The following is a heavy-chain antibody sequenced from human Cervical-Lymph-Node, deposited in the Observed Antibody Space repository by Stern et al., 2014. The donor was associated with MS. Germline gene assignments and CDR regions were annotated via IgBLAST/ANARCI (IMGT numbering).Heavy chain of an antibody. CDR2: IKQFGTT. J-gene: IGHJ5*02. V-gene: IGHV4-34*01. CDR1: GGSFSGTY. Sequence: QVQLKQGGAGPLKPSETLSLTCAVRGGSFSGTYWSWIRQPQGKGLEGLGEIKQFGTTNYNPSLKSRVTLLRATSRNEFSLRRRSVTAADTAVYYCASAGDGSSQHNWFDAWGQGALVTVSS. D-gene: IGHD6-13*01. CDR3: ASAGDGSSQHNWFDA.